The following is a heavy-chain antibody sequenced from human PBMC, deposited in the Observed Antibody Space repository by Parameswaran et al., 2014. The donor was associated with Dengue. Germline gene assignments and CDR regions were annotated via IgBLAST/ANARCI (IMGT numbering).Heavy chain of an antibody. CDR2: IDSTEIT. Sequence: RWIRQPPGKGLEWIGRIDSTEITNYNPSLKSRVTMSVETSKNQFFLRLKSVTAADTAVYYCARAESSGWYDGGNYYSYYGMDVWGQGTTVTVSS. CDR3: ARAESSGWYDGGNYYSYYGMDV. D-gene: IGHD6-19*01. V-gene: IGHV4-4*07. J-gene: IGHJ6*02.